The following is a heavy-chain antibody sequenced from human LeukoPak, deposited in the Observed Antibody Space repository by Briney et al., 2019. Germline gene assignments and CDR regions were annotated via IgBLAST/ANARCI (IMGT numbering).Heavy chain of an antibody. CDR1: GYTFTGYY. CDR2: INPNSGGT. CDR3: ARGEYSSSWIDY. Sequence: ASVKVSCKASGYTFTGYYMHWVRQAPGQGLEWMGWINPNSGGTNYAQKFQGRVTMTRGTSISTAYMELSRLRSDDTAVYYCARGEYSSSWIDYWGQGTLVTVSS. D-gene: IGHD6-13*01. V-gene: IGHV1-2*02. J-gene: IGHJ4*02.